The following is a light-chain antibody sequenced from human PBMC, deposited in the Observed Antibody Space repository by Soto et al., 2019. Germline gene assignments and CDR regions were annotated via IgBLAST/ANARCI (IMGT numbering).Light chain of an antibody. Sequence: DIQMTQSPSSLSASVGDRVTITCRTSQTINNYLNWYQQKPGKAPRLLIYAASTLQSGVSSGFTGCGSGTDFTLTISSLLPEDFAAYYCQQSYTTARTCGQGTKVEIK. J-gene: IGKJ1*01. CDR2: AAS. V-gene: IGKV1-39*01. CDR3: QQSYTTART. CDR1: QTINNY.